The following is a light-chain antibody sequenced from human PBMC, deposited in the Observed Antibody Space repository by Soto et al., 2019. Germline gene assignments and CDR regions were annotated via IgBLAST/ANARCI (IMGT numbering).Light chain of an antibody. CDR1: SSNIGSNT. J-gene: IGLJ1*01. CDR3: AAWDDSLNGYV. Sequence: VLTQPPSASGTPGQRVTISCSGRSSNIGSNTVNWYQQLPGTAPKLLIYSNNQRPSGVPDRFSGSKSGTSASLAISGLQSEDEADYYCAAWDDSLNGYVFGTGTKVTVL. CDR2: SNN. V-gene: IGLV1-44*01.